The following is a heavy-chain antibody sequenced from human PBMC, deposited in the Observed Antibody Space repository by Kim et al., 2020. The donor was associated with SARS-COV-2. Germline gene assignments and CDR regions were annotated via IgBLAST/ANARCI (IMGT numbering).Heavy chain of an antibody. D-gene: IGHD3-10*01. CDR1: GGTFSSYA. J-gene: IGHJ4*02. Sequence: SVKVSCKASGGTFSSYAISWVRQAPGQGLEWMGGIIPIFGTANYAQKFQGRVTITADESTSTAYMELSSLRSEDMAVYYCARAYGSGSYLLDYWGQGTLVTVSS. CDR3: ARAYGSGSYLLDY. CDR2: IIPIFGTA. V-gene: IGHV1-69*13.